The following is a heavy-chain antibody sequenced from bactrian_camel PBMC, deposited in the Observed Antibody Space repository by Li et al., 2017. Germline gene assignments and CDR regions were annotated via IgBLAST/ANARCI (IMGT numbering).Heavy chain of an antibody. D-gene: IGHD7*01. CDR3: ATLGTLGD. Sequence: HVQLVESGGGLVQPGGSLKLSCAGSGFTFSSGCMVWFRQGAGLKREGVAAIHTGSGRTFYADSVKGRFTISRDNAKNMVYLQMNNLSAEDTGVYYCATLGTLGDWGQGTQVTVS. CDR1: GFTFSSGC. J-gene: IGHJ4*01. CDR2: IHTGSGRT. V-gene: IGHV3S1*01.